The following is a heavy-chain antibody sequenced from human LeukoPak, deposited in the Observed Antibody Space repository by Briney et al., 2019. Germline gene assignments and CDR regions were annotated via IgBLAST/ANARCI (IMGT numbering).Heavy chain of an antibody. V-gene: IGHV1-69*05. Sequence: SVKVSCKASGGTFSSYAISWVRQAPGQGLEWMGRIIPIFGTANYAQKFQGRFTITTDESTSTAYMELSSLRSEDTAVYYCAREGGNYYYYYMDVWGKGTTVTVSS. D-gene: IGHD2-15*01. CDR2: IIPIFGTA. CDR1: GGTFSSYA. J-gene: IGHJ6*03. CDR3: AREGGNYYYYYMDV.